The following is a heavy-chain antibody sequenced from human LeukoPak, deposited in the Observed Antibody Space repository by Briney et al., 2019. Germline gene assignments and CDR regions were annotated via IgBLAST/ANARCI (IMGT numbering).Heavy chain of an antibody. CDR1: GFTYSSSW. CDR3: ARDQALWFGELLEDY. D-gene: IGHD3-10*01. Sequence: PGGSLRLSCAASGFTYSSSWMHWVRQAPGKVLVWVSLINSDGSSTTYADSVKGRFTISRDNAKNSLYLQMNSLRAEDTAVYYCARDQALWFGELLEDYWGQGTLVTVSS. V-gene: IGHV3-74*01. J-gene: IGHJ4*02. CDR2: INSDGSST.